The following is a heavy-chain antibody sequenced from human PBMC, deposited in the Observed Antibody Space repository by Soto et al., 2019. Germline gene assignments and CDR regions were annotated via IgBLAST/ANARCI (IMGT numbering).Heavy chain of an antibody. J-gene: IGHJ6*02. CDR3: ARDSGGLYGMDV. D-gene: IGHD3-10*01. V-gene: IGHV4-30-2*01. CDR1: GGSISSGGYS. Sequence: TLSLTCAVSGGSISSGGYSWSWIRQPPGKGLEWIGYIYHSGSTYYNPSLKSRVTISVDKSKNQFSLKLSSVTAADTAVYYCARDSGGLYGMDVWGQGTTVTVSS. CDR2: IYHSGST.